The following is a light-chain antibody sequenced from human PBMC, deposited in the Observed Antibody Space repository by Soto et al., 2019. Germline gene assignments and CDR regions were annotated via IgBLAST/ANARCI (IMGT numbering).Light chain of an antibody. CDR3: AAWDDSLSTLV. CDR1: SSNIGSNY. J-gene: IGLJ2*01. V-gene: IGLV1-47*01. Sequence: QSVLTQPPSASGTPGQRVTISCSGSSSNIGSNYVYWYKQLPGTAPKLLLYRNNQRTSGVPDRFSGSKSGTSASLAISGLRSEDEADYYCAAWDDSLSTLVFGGGTQLTVL. CDR2: RNN.